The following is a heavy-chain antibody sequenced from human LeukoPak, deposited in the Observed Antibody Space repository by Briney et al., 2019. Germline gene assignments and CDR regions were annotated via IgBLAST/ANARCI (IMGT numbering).Heavy chain of an antibody. J-gene: IGHJ6*02. CDR2: ISPYNGNT. CDR3: ARDHDTDDDYYGMDV. CDR1: GYTFTNYA. D-gene: IGHD3-9*01. Sequence: ASVKVSCKASGYTFTNYAISWVRQAPGQGLEWIGWISPYNGNTNYAQNLQGRVTVTTDTSTTTAYMELRSLRSDDTAVYYCARDHDTDDDYYGMDVWGQGTTVPVSS. V-gene: IGHV1-18*01.